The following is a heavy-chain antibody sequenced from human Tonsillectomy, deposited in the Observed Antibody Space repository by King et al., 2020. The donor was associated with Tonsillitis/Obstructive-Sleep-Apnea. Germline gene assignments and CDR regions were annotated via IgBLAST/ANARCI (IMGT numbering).Heavy chain of an antibody. CDR2: ISSSSSYT. CDR1: GFTFSAYY. Sequence: VQLVESGGGLVKPGGSLRLSCAASGFTFSAYYMTWIRQAPGKGLEWLSYISSSSSYTSYADSVQGRFTISRDNAKNSLYLQMNSLRAEDTAVYYCARSQDIVVVPAAILPTDYYMDVWGKGTTVTVSS. CDR3: ARSQDIVVVPAAILPTDYYMDV. J-gene: IGHJ6*03. V-gene: IGHV3-11*05. D-gene: IGHD2-2*02.